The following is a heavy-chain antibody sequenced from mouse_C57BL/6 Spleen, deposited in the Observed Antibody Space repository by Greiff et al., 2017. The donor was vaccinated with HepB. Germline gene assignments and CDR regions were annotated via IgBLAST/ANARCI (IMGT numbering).Heavy chain of an antibody. Sequence: VQLQQSVAELVRPGASVKLSCTASGFNIKNTYMHWVKQRPEQGLEWIGRIDPANGNTKYAPKFQGKATLTADTSSNTAYLQLSILTSEDTAIYYCAPYSNYDHYYAMDYWGQGTSVTVSS. J-gene: IGHJ4*01. CDR3: APYSNYDHYYAMDY. V-gene: IGHV14-3*01. CDR1: GFNIKNTY. CDR2: IDPANGNT. D-gene: IGHD2-5*01.